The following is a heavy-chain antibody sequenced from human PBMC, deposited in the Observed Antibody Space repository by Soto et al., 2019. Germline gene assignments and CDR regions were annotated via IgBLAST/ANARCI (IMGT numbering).Heavy chain of an antibody. V-gene: IGHV3-43*01. CDR1: GFTFDDYT. CDR3: AKDGWPDYYYDSSGYYYVRPYYGMDV. CDR2: ISWDGGST. D-gene: IGHD3-22*01. Sequence: GGSLRLSCAASGFTFDDYTMHWVRQAPGKGLEWVSLISWDGGSTYYADSVKGRFTISRDNSKNSLYLQMNSLRTEDTALYYCAKDGWPDYYYDSSGYYYVRPYYGMDVWGQGTTVTVSS. J-gene: IGHJ6*02.